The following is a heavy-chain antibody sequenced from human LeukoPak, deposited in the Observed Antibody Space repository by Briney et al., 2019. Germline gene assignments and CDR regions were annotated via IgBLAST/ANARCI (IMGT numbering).Heavy chain of an antibody. CDR2: ISTDGRST. CDR3: ANTYYDTSGYHYLDY. J-gene: IGHJ4*02. D-gene: IGHD3-22*01. Sequence: GGSLRLSCVASGFTFSTYWMHWVRQPPGKGLVWLSRISTDGRSTYYADSVKGRFTISRDNSKNTLYLQMNSLRAEDTAVYYCANTYYDTSGYHYLDYWGQGTLVTVSS. CDR1: GFTFSTYW. V-gene: IGHV3-74*01.